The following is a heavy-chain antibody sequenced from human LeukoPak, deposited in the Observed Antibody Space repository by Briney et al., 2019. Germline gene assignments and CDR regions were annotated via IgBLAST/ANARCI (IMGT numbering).Heavy chain of an antibody. J-gene: IGHJ4*02. CDR2: TIGSGGST. CDR1: GFTFSSYA. V-gene: IGHV3-23*01. Sequence: GGSLRLSCAGSGFTFSSYAMTWVRQAPGKGLEWVSGTIGSGGSTYYADSVNDRFTMSRDNSKNTLYLQMNSLRAEDTAVYYCATAGCTDGICYLDYWGQGTLVTVSS. CDR3: ATAGCTDGICYLDY. D-gene: IGHD2-8*01.